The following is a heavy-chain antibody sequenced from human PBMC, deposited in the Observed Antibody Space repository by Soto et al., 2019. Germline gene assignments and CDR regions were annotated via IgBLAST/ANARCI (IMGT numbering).Heavy chain of an antibody. CDR1: GGSISSGGYS. CDR3: ARQNPAQGYYYGMDV. Sequence: SETLSLTCAVSGGSISSGGYSWNLIRQPPGKGLEWIGSIYYSGSTYYNPSLKSRVTISVDTSKNQFSLKLSSVTAADTAVYYCARQNPAQGYYYGMDVWGQGTTVTVSS. CDR2: IYYSGST. V-gene: IGHV4-39*01. J-gene: IGHJ6*02.